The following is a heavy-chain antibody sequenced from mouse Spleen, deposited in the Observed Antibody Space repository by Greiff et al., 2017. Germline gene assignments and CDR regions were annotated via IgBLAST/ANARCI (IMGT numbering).Heavy chain of an antibody. J-gene: IGHJ4*01. CDR2: INPNNGGT. D-gene: IGHD2-1*01. CDR1: GSTFTAYN. Sequence: VQLKESGPELVKPGASVKFSCKASGSTFTAYNMHWVKQSHGKSLEWIGYINPNNGGTSYNQKFKGKATLTVNKSSSTAYMELRSLTSEDSAVYYCGSTPDYWGQGTSVTVSS. V-gene: IGHV1-22*01. CDR3: GSTPDY.